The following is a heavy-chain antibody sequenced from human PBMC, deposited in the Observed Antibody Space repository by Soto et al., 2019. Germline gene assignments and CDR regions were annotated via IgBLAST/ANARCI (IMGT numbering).Heavy chain of an antibody. D-gene: IGHD3-3*01. V-gene: IGHV1-46*01. Sequence: DSVKVYCKASGYTFSKHYIHWVRQAPGQKLEGMGIINPNGGSTTYAQKFQGRVTMTRDTSTSTVYMELSSLTSEDTALYSCAIYLCFSALRIPFCLVVSGQGPSVTLSS. CDR3: AIYLCFSALRIPFCLVV. CDR2: INPNGGST. CDR1: GYTFSKHY. J-gene: IGHJ6*02.